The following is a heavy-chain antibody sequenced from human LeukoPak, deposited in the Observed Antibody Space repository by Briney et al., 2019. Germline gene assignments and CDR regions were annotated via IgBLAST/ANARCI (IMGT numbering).Heavy chain of an antibody. CDR2: IFPSGGEI. CDR3: AKGGKYDILTGFLDY. V-gene: IGHV3-23*01. D-gene: IGHD3-9*01. J-gene: IGHJ4*02. CDR1: GFTFSTFA. Sequence: PGGSLRLSCAASGFTFSTFAMIWVRQPPGKGLEWVSSIFPSGGEIHYADSVKGRFTISRDNSKNTLYLQMNSLRAEDTAVYYCAKGGKYDILTGFLDYWGQGTLVTVSS.